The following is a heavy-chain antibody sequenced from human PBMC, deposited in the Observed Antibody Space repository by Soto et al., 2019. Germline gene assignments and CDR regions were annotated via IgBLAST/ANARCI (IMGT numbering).Heavy chain of an antibody. CDR3: ARIPHYYDSSGPNGYYYGMDV. CDR2: IDWDDDK. CDR1: GFSLSTSGMC. V-gene: IGHV2-70*11. D-gene: IGHD3-22*01. Sequence: GPALVNPTQPRTLTCTFSGFSLSTSGMCVSWIRQPPGKALEWLARIDWDDDKYYSTSLKTRLTISKDTSKNQVVLTMTNMDPVDTATYYCARIPHYYDSSGPNGYYYGMDVWGQGTTVTVSS. J-gene: IGHJ6*02.